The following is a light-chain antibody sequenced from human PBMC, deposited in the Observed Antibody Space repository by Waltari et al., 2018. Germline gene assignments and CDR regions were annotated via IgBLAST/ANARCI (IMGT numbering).Light chain of an antibody. CDR2: GAS. J-gene: IGKJ1*01. CDR3: QHYVRLPVT. V-gene: IGKV3-20*01. CDR1: QSVSRA. Sequence: EIVLTQSPGTLSLSLGERATVSCRASQSVSRALAWYQQKPGPAPRLLIYGASTRATGIPDRFSGSGSGTDVSLTISRLEPDDFAVDYCQHYVRLPVTFGQGTTVEI.